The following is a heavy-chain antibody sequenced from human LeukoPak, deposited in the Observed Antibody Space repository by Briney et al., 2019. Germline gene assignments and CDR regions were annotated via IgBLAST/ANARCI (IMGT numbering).Heavy chain of an antibody. CDR3: ARAQVYCSSTSCYLSY. D-gene: IGHD2-2*01. CDR2: IYYSGST. CDR1: GGSISSYY. Sequence: SETLSLTCTVSGGSISSYYWSWIRQPPGKGLEWIGYIYYSGSTNYNPSLKSRVTISVDTSKNQFSLKLSSVTAADTAVYYCARAQVYCSSTSCYLSYWGQGTLVTVSS. V-gene: IGHV4-59*01. J-gene: IGHJ4*02.